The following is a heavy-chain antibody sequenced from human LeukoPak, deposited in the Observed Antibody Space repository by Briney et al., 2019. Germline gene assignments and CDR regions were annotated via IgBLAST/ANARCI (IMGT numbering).Heavy chain of an antibody. V-gene: IGHV4-59*01. CDR1: GGSISPYY. CDR3: ARSVEGYCSGGSSYSYYYYMDV. CDR2: IYYSGST. J-gene: IGHJ6*03. Sequence: SETLSLTCTVSGGSISPYYWSWIRQPPGKGLEWIGYIYYSGSTNYNPSLKSRVTISVDTSKNQFSLKLSSVTAADTAVYYCARSVEGYCSGGSSYSYYYYMDVWGKGTTVTVSS. D-gene: IGHD2-15*01.